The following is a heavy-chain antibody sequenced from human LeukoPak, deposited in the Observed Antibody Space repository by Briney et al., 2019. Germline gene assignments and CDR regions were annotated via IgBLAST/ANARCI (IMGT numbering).Heavy chain of an antibody. J-gene: IGHJ4*02. CDR3: ARRSEGVVFDY. V-gene: IGHV4-39*01. Sequence: SETLSLTCTVSGGSISSSSYYWVWIRQPPGKGLEWIGSIYYSGSTSFNPSLKSRVTISVDTSKNQFSLKLSPVTAADTAVYYCARRSEGVVFDYWGQGTLVTVSS. CDR2: IYYSGST. CDR1: GGSISSSSYY. D-gene: IGHD2-15*01.